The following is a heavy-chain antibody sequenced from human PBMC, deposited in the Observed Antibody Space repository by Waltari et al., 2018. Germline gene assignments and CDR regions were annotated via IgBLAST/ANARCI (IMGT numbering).Heavy chain of an antibody. D-gene: IGHD3-22*01. CDR2: IKPIFGTP. CDR3: AGCRDSSGYLNCMDV. Sequence: QVQLVQSGAEVKTVGSSVNVSCKASGRTLRTHALSWVRQAPGHGLEWMGGIKPIFGTPSYAQVFQGRVTITADESTSTVYMERSMWRSDDTAIYYCAGCRDSSGYLNCMDVWGQGTTVTVSS. CDR1: GRTLRTHA. J-gene: IGHJ6*02. V-gene: IGHV1-69*01.